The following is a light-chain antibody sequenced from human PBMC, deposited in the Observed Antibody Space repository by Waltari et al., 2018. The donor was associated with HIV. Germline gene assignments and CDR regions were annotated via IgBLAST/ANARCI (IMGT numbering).Light chain of an antibody. CDR2: LEGSGSY. V-gene: IGLV4-60*03. CDR1: SAHSSYI. CDR3: ETWDSNTHWV. Sequence: QPVLTQSSSASASLGSSVKLTCTLSSAHSSYIIAWHQQQPGKAPRYLMKLEGSGSYNKGSGVPDRFSGSSSGADRYLTISNLQSEDEADYYCETWDSNTHWVFGGGTKLTVL. J-gene: IGLJ3*02.